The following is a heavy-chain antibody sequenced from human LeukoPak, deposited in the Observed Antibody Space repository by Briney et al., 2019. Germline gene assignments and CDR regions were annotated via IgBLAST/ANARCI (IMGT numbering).Heavy chain of an antibody. J-gene: IGHJ6*03. CDR2: IYHSGNT. Sequence: PSETLSLTCTVSGGSISSYYWSWIRQPAGKGLEWIGSIYHSGNTYYNPSLKSRVTISVDTSKNHFSLNLSSVTAADTAVYYCASVRRGFGESSKYYSYYYMDVWGNGTTVTISS. CDR1: GGSISSYY. V-gene: IGHV4-59*04. CDR3: ASVRRGFGESSKYYSYYYMDV. D-gene: IGHD3-10*01.